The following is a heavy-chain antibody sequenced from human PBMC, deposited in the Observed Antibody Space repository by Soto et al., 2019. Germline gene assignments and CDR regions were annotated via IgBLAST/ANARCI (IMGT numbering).Heavy chain of an antibody. J-gene: IGHJ6*02. CDR2: FYTSGST. Sequence: SETLSLTXTVSGGSISSYYWSWIRQPAGKGLEWIGRFYTSGSTSYNPSLKSRVTMSVDTSKNQFSLKLSSVTAADTAVYFCARDRARAPKGPGYYYGMDVWGQGTTVTVSS. CDR3: ARDRARAPKGPGYYYGMDV. V-gene: IGHV4-4*07. CDR1: GGSISSYY.